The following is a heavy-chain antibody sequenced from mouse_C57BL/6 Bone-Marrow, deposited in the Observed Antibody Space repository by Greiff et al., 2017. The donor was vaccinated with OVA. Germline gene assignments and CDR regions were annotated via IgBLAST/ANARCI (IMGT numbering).Heavy chain of an antibody. J-gene: IGHJ3*01. CDR2: INPSTGGT. CDR1: GYSFTGYY. D-gene: IGHD4-1*01. V-gene: IGHV1-42*01. CDR3: ARCLTSWFAY. Sequence: VHVKQSGPELVKPGASVKISCKASGYSFTGYYMNWVKQSPEKSLEWIGEINPSTGGTTYNQKFKAKATLTVDKSSSTAYMQLKSLTSEDSAVYYCARCLTSWFAYWGQGTLVTVSA.